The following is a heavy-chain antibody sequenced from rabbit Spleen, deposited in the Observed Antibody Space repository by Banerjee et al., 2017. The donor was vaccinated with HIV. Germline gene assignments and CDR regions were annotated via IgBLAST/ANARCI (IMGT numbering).Heavy chain of an antibody. CDR2: IYADSSGST. J-gene: IGHJ4*01. V-gene: IGHV1S40*01. Sequence: QSLEESGGDLVKPGASLTLTCTASGFTISSSYCMCWVRQAPGKGLECIACIYADSSGSTYYASWAKGRFTISKTSSTTVTLQMTSLTAADTATYFCARGSATMTMVITGYYLGLWGPGTLVTVS. D-gene: IGHD2-1*01. CDR1: GFTISSSYC. CDR3: ARGSATMTMVITGYYLGL.